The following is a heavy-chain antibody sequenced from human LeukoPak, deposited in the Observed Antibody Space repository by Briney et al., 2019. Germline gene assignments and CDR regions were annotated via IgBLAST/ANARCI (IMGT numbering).Heavy chain of an antibody. CDR3: ASRVSWGYYFDY. CDR2: IYYSGST. Sequence: PSETLSLTCTVSGGSISSSSYYWGWIRQPPGKGLEWIGSIYYSGSTYYNPSLKSRVTISVDTSKNQFSLKLSSVTAADTAVYYCASRVSWGYYFDYWGQGTLVTVSS. V-gene: IGHV4-39*07. CDR1: GGSISSSSYY. J-gene: IGHJ4*02. D-gene: IGHD7-27*01.